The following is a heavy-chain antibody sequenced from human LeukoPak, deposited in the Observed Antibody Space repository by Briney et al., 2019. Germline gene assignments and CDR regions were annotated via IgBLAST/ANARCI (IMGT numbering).Heavy chain of an antibody. CDR1: GFTFSSYA. D-gene: IGHD3-22*01. V-gene: IGHV3-23*01. CDR2: ISGSGGST. J-gene: IGHJ4*02. Sequence: GGSLRLSCAASGFTFSSYAMHWVRQAPGKGLEWVSAISGSGGSTYYADSVKGRFTISRDNSKDTLYLQMNSLRAEDTAVYYCAKDQIDYDSSFDYWGQGTLVTVSS. CDR3: AKDQIDYDSSFDY.